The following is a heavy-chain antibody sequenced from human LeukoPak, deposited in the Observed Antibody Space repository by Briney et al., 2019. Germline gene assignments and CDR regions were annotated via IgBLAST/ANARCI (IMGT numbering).Heavy chain of an antibody. D-gene: IGHD1-1*01. CDR2: IFPRDSDT. J-gene: IGHJ4*02. V-gene: IGHV5-51*01. Sequence: GESLKISCKGSGYRFANDWIGWVRQMPGKGLEWMGMIFPRDSDTRYSPSFQGQVTISADKSISTAYLQWSSLKASDTAMYYCARLFNEGVAENWGQGTLVTVSS. CDR1: GYRFANDW. CDR3: ARLFNEGVAEN.